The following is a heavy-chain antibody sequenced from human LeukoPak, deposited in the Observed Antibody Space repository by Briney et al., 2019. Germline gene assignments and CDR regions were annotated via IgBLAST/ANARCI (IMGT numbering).Heavy chain of an antibody. CDR2: IWYDGSNK. CDR1: GFTFSSYE. Sequence: GGSLRLSCAASGFTFSSYEMNWVRQAPGKGLEWVAVIWYDGSNKYYADSVKGRFTISRDNSKNTLYLQMNSLRAEDTAVYYCAREIAVAGIGGGFDYWGQGTLVTVSS. J-gene: IGHJ4*02. D-gene: IGHD6-19*01. CDR3: AREIAVAGIGGGFDY. V-gene: IGHV3-33*08.